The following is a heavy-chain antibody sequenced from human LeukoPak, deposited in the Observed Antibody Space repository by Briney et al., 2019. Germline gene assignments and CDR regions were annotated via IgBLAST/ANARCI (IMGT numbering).Heavy chain of an antibody. V-gene: IGHV3-11*01. D-gene: IGHD1-1*01. CDR1: GFTFSNYW. CDR2: ISSSGSTI. Sequence: GGSLRLSCAASGFTFSNYWMHWGRQAPGKGLEWVSYISSSGSTIYYADSVKGRFTISRDNAKNSLYLQMNSLRAEDTAVYYCARDRRQYNWNSHYYYYYMDVWGKGTTVTISS. CDR3: ARDRRQYNWNSHYYYYYMDV. J-gene: IGHJ6*03.